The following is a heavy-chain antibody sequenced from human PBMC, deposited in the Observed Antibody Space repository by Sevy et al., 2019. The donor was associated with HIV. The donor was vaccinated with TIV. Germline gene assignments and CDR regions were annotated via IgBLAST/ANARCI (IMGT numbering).Heavy chain of an antibody. CDR1: GYTLTELS. CDR2: FDPEDGET. CDR3: ATELYCGGDCYFHY. J-gene: IGHJ4*02. V-gene: IGHV1-24*01. D-gene: IGHD2-21*01. Sequence: ASVKVSCKVSGYTLTELSMHWVRQAPGKGLEWMGGFDPEDGETIYAQKFQGRVTMTEDTSTDTAYMELSSLRSEDTVVYYCATELYCGGDCYFHYWGQGTLVTVSS.